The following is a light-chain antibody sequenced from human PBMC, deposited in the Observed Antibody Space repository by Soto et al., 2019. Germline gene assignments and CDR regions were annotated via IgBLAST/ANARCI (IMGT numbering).Light chain of an antibody. Sequence: DIVMTQSPDSLAVSLGERATINCKSSQNVLYSPNNKNYLAWYQQKPGQPPKLLFYWASTRESVVPDRFSGSGSGTDFTLTISSLQVEDVAVYYCQQYYGTPPRTFGQGTKVEIK. V-gene: IGKV4-1*01. CDR3: QQYYGTPPRT. CDR1: QNVLYSPNNKNY. J-gene: IGKJ1*01. CDR2: WAS.